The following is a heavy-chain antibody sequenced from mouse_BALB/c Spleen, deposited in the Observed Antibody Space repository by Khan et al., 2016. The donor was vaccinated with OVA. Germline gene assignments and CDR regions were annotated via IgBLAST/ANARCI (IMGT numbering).Heavy chain of an antibody. Sequence: EVQLQQSGAELVKPGASVKLSCTASGFNIKDTYLHWVKQRPEQGLEWIGRIAPANGNTQYAPKFQGKATITSDTSSNTSYLQLNSLTSEDTAVYYWAQPAYDPRDFEVWGAGTTVTVSS. CDR3: AQPAYDPRDFEV. CDR2: IAPANGNT. D-gene: IGHD2-3*01. V-gene: IGHV14-3*02. CDR1: GFNIKDTY. J-gene: IGHJ1*01.